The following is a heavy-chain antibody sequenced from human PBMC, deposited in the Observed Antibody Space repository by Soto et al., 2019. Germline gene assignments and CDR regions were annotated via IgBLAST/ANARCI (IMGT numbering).Heavy chain of an antibody. CDR3: ARRPSYYYDSSGFDPFDY. D-gene: IGHD3-22*01. Sequence: QLQLQESGPGLVKPSETLSLTCSVSGGSISSKNYYWGWIRQPPGKGLEWIGIIYYSGTTYYNPSLKSRVIISVDTSKHQFSLKLSSVTAADTAVYYCARRPSYYYDSSGFDPFDYWGQGTLVTVSS. CDR2: IYYSGTT. J-gene: IGHJ4*02. V-gene: IGHV4-39*01. CDR1: GGSISSKNYY.